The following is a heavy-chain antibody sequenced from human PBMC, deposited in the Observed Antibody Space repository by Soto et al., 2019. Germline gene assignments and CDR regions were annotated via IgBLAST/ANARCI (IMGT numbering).Heavy chain of an antibody. D-gene: IGHD3-10*01. V-gene: IGHV1-69*01. CDR1: GGSFSTYA. CDR2: IIPIFGTP. CDR3: ARDRDEYGLVNYYNRIDF. J-gene: IGHJ4*02. Sequence: QVQLVQSGAEVKKPGSSVKVSCNASGGSFSTYAISWMRQAPGQGLEWMGGIIPIFGTPNYAQRFQGRVTITADESTSTAYMELSRLRSEDTAVYYCARDRDEYGLVNYYNRIDFWGQGTLVTVSS.